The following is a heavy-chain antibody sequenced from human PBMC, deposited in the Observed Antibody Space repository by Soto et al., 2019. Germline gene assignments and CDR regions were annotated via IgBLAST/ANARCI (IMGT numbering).Heavy chain of an antibody. D-gene: IGHD2-2*01. CDR3: ARRSRYAVGVYGMDV. CDR1: GCSFTSYW. J-gene: IGHJ6*02. CDR2: IYPGDSDT. V-gene: IGHV5-51*01. Sequence: VKLSGKGSGCSFTSYWIGWVRQKPGKGLEWMGIIYPGDSDTRYSPSFQGQVTISADKSISTAYLQWSSLKASDTAMYYCARRSRYAVGVYGMDVWGQGTTVTVSS.